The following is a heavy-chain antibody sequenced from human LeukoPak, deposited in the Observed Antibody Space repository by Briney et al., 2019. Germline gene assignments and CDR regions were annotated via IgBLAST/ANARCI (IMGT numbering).Heavy chain of an antibody. J-gene: IGHJ6*04. CDR2: INNVGSST. CDR3: AELGITMIGGV. CDR1: GFTFSNYW. V-gene: IGHV3-74*03. D-gene: IGHD3-10*02. Sequence: PGGSLRLSCAASGFTFSNYWMHWVRQAPGKGLVWVSRINNVGSSTAYADYVKGRFTISRDNAKNTLYLQMSSLRAEDTAVYYCAELGITMIGGVWGKGTTVTISS.